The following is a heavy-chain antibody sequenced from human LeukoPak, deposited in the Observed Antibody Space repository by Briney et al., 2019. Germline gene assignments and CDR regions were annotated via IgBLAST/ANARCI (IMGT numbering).Heavy chain of an antibody. CDR1: GGSIGASINSPNW. CDR3: ARAPRAYCSTTGSCFQDY. Sequence: SETLSLTCAVSGGSIGASINSPNWWSWVRQPPGKRLEWIGEIFHSGSTNYNPSLKSRVTMSVDKSKNQFSQNLTSVTAADTAVYFCARAPRAYCSTTGSCFQDYWGQGTLVTVSS. CDR2: IFHSGST. V-gene: IGHV4-4*02. D-gene: IGHD2-2*01. J-gene: IGHJ4*02.